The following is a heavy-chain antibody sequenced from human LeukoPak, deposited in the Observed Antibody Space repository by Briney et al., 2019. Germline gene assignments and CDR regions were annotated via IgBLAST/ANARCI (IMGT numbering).Heavy chain of an antibody. J-gene: IGHJ4*02. CDR3: VRRSTYYYDY. CDR2: IYYSGSGST. V-gene: IGHV4-39*01. Sequence: PSETLSLTCTVSGGSISSSSYYWGWIRQPPGKGLEWIGTIYYSGSGSTYYNPSLKSRVTISVDTSKNQFSLTLSSVTAADTAVYYCVRRSTYYYDYWGQGTLVTVSS. CDR1: GGSISSSSYY. D-gene: IGHD1-1*01.